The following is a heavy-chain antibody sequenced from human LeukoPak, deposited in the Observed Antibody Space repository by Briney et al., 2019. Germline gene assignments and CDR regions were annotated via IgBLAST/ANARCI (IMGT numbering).Heavy chain of an antibody. J-gene: IGHJ4*02. V-gene: IGHV4-39*07. Sequence: SETLSLTCTVSGGSISSGGYFWSWIRQHPGKGLEWIGEIHPHGIFYYNSSLTSRVTISIDTSKSQFSLRLTSVTAADTAFYYCARGRDRSKAGDHWGQGSLVTVSS. D-gene: IGHD5-24*01. CDR2: IHPHGIF. CDR3: ARGRDRSKAGDH. CDR1: GGSISSGGYF.